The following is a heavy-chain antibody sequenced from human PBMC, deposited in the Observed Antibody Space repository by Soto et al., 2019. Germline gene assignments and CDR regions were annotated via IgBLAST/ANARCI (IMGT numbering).Heavy chain of an antibody. CDR2: INHSGST. D-gene: IGHD3-3*01. Sequence: SETLSLTCAVYGGSFSGYYWSWIRQPPGKGLEWIGEINHSGSTNYNPSLKSRVTISVDTSKNQFSLKLSSVTATDTAVYYCERGRGYDFWSGYPRANWFDPWGQGTLVTVSS. CDR1: GGSFSGYY. V-gene: IGHV4-34*01. J-gene: IGHJ5*02. CDR3: ERGRGYDFWSGYPRANWFDP.